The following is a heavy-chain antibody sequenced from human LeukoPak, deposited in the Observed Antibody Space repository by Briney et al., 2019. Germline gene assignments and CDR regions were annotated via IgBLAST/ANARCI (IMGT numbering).Heavy chain of an antibody. CDR3: ARRVEGRRSSSWYGSLDY. D-gene: IGHD6-13*01. V-gene: IGHV1-18*01. CDR1: GYTFTSYG. CDR2: ISAYNGNT. J-gene: IGHJ4*02. Sequence: GASVKVSCKASGYTFTSYGISWVRQAPGQGLEWMGWISAYNGNTNYAQKLQGRVTMTTDTSTSTAYMELRSLRSDDTAVYYCARRVEGRRSSSWYGSLDYWGQGTLVTVSS.